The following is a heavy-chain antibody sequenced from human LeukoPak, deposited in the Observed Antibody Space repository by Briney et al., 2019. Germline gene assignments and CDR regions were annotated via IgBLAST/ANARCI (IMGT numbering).Heavy chain of an antibody. CDR2: IVVGSGNT. CDR1: GFTFTSSA. D-gene: IGHD2-15*01. Sequence: SVKVSCKASGFTFTSSAMQWVRQARGQRLEWIGWIVVGSGNTNYAQKFQEGVTITRDMSTSTAYMELSSLRSEDTAVYYCAAGWVCSGGSCYYYFDYWGQGTLVTVSS. CDR3: AAGWVCSGGSCYYYFDY. J-gene: IGHJ4*02. V-gene: IGHV1-58*02.